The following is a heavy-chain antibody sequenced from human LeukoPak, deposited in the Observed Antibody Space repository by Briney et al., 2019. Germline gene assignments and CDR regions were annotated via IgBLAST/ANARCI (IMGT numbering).Heavy chain of an antibody. CDR2: INHSGST. J-gene: IGHJ4*02. CDR1: GGSFSGYY. D-gene: IGHD6-19*01. CDR3: ARGYSSGWYVGYFDY. V-gene: IGHV4-34*01. Sequence: SETLSLTCAVYGGSFSGYYWSWIRQPPGKGLEWIGEINHSGSTNYNPSLKSRVTISVDTSKNQSSLKLSSVTAADTAVYYCARGYSSGWYVGYFDYWGQGTLVTVSS.